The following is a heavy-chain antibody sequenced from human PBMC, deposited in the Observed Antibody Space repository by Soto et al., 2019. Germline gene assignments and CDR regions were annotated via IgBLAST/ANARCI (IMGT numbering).Heavy chain of an antibody. CDR1: GFTFSSYA. CDR2: ISGSGGST. V-gene: IGHV3-23*01. J-gene: IGHJ6*02. D-gene: IGHD1-20*01. Sequence: GGSLRLSCAASGFTFSSYAMSWVRQAPGGGLEWVSGISGSGGSTYYADSVKGRFTISRDNDKNSLYLQMNSLKTEDTALYYCVKDKYNWNSTRTGYFFYGMDVWGQGNTVTVSS. CDR3: VKDKYNWNSTRTGYFFYGMDV.